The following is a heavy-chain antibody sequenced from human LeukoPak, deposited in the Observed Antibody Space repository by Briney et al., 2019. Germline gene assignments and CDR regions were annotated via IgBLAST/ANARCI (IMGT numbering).Heavy chain of an antibody. J-gene: IGHJ6*02. Sequence: PGGSLRLSCAASGFTFDDYAMFWVRQAPGKGLKWVSGISWNSKNIGYAASVKGRFTISRDNAKNSLYLQMNSLRAEDTAFYYCAKGNRDSSGFYYYHGMDVWGQGTMVTVSS. CDR3: AKGNRDSSGFYYYHGMDV. CDR1: GFTFDDYA. CDR2: ISWNSKNI. V-gene: IGHV3-9*01. D-gene: IGHD3-22*01.